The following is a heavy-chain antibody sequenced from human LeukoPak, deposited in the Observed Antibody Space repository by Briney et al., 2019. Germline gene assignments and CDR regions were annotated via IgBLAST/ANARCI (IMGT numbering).Heavy chain of an antibody. CDR1: GYTFTGYY. Sequence: ASVKVSCKASGYTFTGYYMHWVRQAPGQGLEWMGWINPNSGGTNYAQKFQGRVTMTRDTSISTAYMELGRLRSDDTAVYYCARDYGSGSLAYYFDYWGQGTLVTVSS. D-gene: IGHD3-10*01. J-gene: IGHJ4*02. V-gene: IGHV1-2*02. CDR3: ARDYGSGSLAYYFDY. CDR2: INPNSGGT.